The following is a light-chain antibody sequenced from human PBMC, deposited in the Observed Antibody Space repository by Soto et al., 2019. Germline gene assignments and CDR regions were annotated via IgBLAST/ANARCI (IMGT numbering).Light chain of an antibody. Sequence: DIQMPQSPSSLSASVGDRVTITCRASQSISSYLNWYQQKPGKAPKLLIYAASSLQSGGPSRFSGSGSGTDFTLTISSLQPEDFATYYCQQSYSTPRSTFGGGTKVEIK. CDR3: QQSYSTPRST. CDR2: AAS. CDR1: QSISSY. J-gene: IGKJ4*01. V-gene: IGKV1-39*01.